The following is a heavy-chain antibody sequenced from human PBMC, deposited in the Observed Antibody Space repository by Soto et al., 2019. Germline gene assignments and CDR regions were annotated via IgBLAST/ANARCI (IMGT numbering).Heavy chain of an antibody. V-gene: IGHV1-69*05. Sequence: QVQLVQSGAEVKKPGSSVKVSCKSSGGTFSSYAISWVRQAPGQGLEWMGGIIPIFGTADYAQKFQGRVTITSDESTSKAYMELSSLRSEDTAVYYCASSAMDHYYYGMDVWGQGTTVTVSS. CDR2: IIPIFGTA. D-gene: IGHD5-18*01. J-gene: IGHJ6*02. CDR3: ASSAMDHYYYGMDV. CDR1: GGTFSSYA.